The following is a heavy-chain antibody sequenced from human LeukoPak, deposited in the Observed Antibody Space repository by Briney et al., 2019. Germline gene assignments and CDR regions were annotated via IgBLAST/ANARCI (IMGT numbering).Heavy chain of an antibody. CDR1: GFTFSNYN. V-gene: IGHV3-21*01. CDR2: ISSSSSYI. CDR3: ARETIAAAGKAFDP. J-gene: IGHJ5*02. Sequence: PGGSLRLSCAAPGFTFSNYNMNWVRQAPGKGLEWVSSISSSSSYIYYADSVKGRFTISRDNAKNSLYLQMNSLRAEDTAVYYCARETIAAAGKAFDPWGQGTLVTVSS. D-gene: IGHD6-13*01.